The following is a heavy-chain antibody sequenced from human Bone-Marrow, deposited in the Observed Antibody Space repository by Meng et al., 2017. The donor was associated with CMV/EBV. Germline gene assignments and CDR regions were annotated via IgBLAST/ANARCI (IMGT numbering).Heavy chain of an antibody. CDR3: ARDGPWGIEMATIDYFDY. CDR1: GYTFTGYY. J-gene: IGHJ4*02. Sequence: ASVKVSCKASGYTFTGYYMHWVRQAPGQGLEWMGWINPNSSGTNYAQKFQGRVTMTRDTSISTAYMELSRLRSDDTAVYYCARDGPWGIEMATIDYFDYWGQGTLVTVSS. D-gene: IGHD5-24*01. V-gene: IGHV1-2*02. CDR2: INPNSSGT.